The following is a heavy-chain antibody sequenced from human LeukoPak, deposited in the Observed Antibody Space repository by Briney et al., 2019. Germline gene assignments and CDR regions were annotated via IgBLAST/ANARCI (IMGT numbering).Heavy chain of an antibody. CDR2: IYYSGST. V-gene: IGHV4-39*01. D-gene: IGHD5-24*01. CDR3: ARLKMATTRSVDY. Sequence: SETLSLTCTVSGGSISSYYWGWIRQPPGKGLEWIGSIYYSGSTYYNPSLKSRVTISVDTSKNQFSLKLSSVTAADTAVYYCARLKMATTRSVDYWGQGTLVTVSS. CDR1: GGSISSYY. J-gene: IGHJ4*02.